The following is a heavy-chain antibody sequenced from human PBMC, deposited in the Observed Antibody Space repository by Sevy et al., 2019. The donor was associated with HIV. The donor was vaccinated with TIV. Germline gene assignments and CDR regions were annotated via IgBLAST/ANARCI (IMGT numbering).Heavy chain of an antibody. J-gene: IGHJ4*01. V-gene: IGHV4-61*02. D-gene: IGHD6-19*01. CDR1: GGSFSSSSYY. CDR2: IYTSGST. CDR3: AGRIAVSAFDY. Sequence: SETLSLTCTVSGGSFSSSSYYWNWIRQPAGRGLEWIGRIYTSGSTNYNPSLKSRVTMSVDTSKNQFSLKLSSVTAADTSVYYCAGRIAVSAFDYWGQGNLVTVSS.